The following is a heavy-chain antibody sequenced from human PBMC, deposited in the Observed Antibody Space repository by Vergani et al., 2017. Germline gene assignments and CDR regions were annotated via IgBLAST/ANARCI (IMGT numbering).Heavy chain of an antibody. CDR2: ILGSGTA. D-gene: IGHD2/OR15-2a*01. V-gene: IGHV4-61*02. CDR1: GASMSSVGYY. CDR3: VKEKIDLGSYFFDS. J-gene: IGHJ4*01. Sequence: QVQLQESGPGLVKPSQTLSLTCTVSGASMSSVGYYWTWIRQSAGKRLEWIGDILGSGTANYNPSFQGRVSMSVATSKNQFSLTLSSVNATDTAIYYCVKEKIDLGSYFFDSWGHGILVTVSS.